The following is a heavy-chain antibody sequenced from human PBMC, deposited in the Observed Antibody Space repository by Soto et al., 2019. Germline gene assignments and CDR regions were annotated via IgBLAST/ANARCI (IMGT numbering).Heavy chain of an antibody. CDR3: ASDPISYYDILTGYYKRGFDY. CDR2: ISAYNGNT. D-gene: IGHD3-9*01. CDR1: GYTFTSYG. V-gene: IGHV1-18*01. Sequence: APVKVSCKASGYTFTSYGISWVRQAPGQGLEWMGWISAYNGNTNYAQKLQGRVTMTTDTSTSTAYMELRSLRSDDTAVYYCASDPISYYDILTGYYKRGFDYWGQGTLVTVSS. J-gene: IGHJ4*02.